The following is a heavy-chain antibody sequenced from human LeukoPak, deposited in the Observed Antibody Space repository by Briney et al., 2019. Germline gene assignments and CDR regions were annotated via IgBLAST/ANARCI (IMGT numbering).Heavy chain of an antibody. Sequence: ASVNVSCKASGGTFSSYAISWVRQAPGQGLEWMGGIIPIFCTANYAQKFQGRVTITADESTSTAYMELSSLRSEDTAVYYCARDCSSTSCYPRYYYYYGMDVWGKGTTVTVSS. J-gene: IGHJ6*04. CDR2: IIPIFCTA. CDR1: GGTFSSYA. D-gene: IGHD2-2*01. V-gene: IGHV1-69*13. CDR3: ARDCSSTSCYPRYYYYYGMDV.